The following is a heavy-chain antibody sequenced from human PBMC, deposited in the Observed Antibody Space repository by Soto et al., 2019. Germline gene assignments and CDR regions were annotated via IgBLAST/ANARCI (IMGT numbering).Heavy chain of an antibody. Sequence: QVQLVESGGGVVQPGRSLRLSCAASGFTFSSYGMHWVRQAPGKGLEWVAVISYDGRNKLYGESVKGRFTISRENSKNTGYLEMNSLRSEDTAVYYCAKSGSYNGGGNYYYGMDVWGQGTTVTVSS. CDR1: GFTFSSYG. V-gene: IGHV3-30*18. CDR2: ISYDGRNK. J-gene: IGHJ6*02. D-gene: IGHD1-26*01. CDR3: AKSGSYNGGGNYYYGMDV.